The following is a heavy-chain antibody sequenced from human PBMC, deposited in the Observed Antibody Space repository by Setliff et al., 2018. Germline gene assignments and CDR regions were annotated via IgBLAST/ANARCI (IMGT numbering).Heavy chain of an antibody. Sequence: KASETLSLTCTVSGGSINSGVYWGWIRQPPGKGLEWIGRIYHGGDTYYNASLKSRLTISVDTSKNQFSLKLRSVTAADTAVYYCARTGTYRYFDYWGQGALVTVSS. CDR2: IYHGGDT. CDR3: ARTGTYRYFDY. V-gene: IGHV4-39*01. J-gene: IGHJ4*02. D-gene: IGHD1-1*01. CDR1: GGSINSGVY.